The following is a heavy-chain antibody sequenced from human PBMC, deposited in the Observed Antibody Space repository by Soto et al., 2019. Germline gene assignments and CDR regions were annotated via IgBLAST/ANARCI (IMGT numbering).Heavy chain of an antibody. CDR2: ISPYNGNT. D-gene: IGHD1-1*01. CDR3: ARDPYTCNDGGDY. J-gene: IGHJ4*02. V-gene: IGHV1-18*01. CDR1: GYTFANFG. Sequence: QVQLVQSGAEVKKPGASVKVSCKASGYTFANFGVNWVRQAPGQGLEWMGWISPYNGNTHYAQRLQGRVTLTTDTSTSTAYMELRSLRSDDTAVYYCARDPYTCNDGGDYWGQGTLVTVSS.